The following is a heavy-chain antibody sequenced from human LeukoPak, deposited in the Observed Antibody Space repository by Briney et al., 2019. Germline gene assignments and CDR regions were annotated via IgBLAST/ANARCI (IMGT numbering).Heavy chain of an antibody. CDR3: ARVGPTTVTMDY. CDR1: GGSISSGSYY. D-gene: IGHD4-11*01. Sequence: PSQTLSLTCTVSGGSISSGSYYWSWIRQHPGKGLEWIGYIYYSGGAYYNPSLKSRVTISIDTSKNQFSLKLISVTAADTAVYYCARVGPTTVTMDYWGQGTLVTVSS. J-gene: IGHJ4*02. V-gene: IGHV4-31*03. CDR2: IYYSGGA.